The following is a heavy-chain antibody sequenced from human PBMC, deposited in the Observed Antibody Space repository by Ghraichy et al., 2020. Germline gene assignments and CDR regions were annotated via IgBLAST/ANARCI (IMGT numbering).Heavy chain of an antibody. CDR3: ASNGDSSGYYLLDYYYYMDV. Sequence: SETLSLTCTVSGGSISSYYWSWIRQPPGKGLEWIGYIYYSGSTNYNPSLKSRVTISVDTSKNQFSLKLSSVTAADTAVYYCASNGDSSGYYLLDYYYYMDVWGKGTTVTVSS. V-gene: IGHV4-59*08. J-gene: IGHJ6*03. CDR1: GGSISSYY. D-gene: IGHD3-22*01. CDR2: IYYSGST.